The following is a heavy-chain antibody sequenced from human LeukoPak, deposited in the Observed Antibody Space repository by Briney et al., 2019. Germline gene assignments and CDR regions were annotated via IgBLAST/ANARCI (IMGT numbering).Heavy chain of an antibody. CDR3: AKDSSATLPDKELLWFGESGQCLDY. V-gene: IGHV3-23*01. D-gene: IGHD3-10*01. Sequence: PGGSLRLSCAASGFTFSSYAMSWVRQAPGKGLEWVSAISGSGGSTYYADSVKGRFTISRDNSKNTLYLQMNSLRAEDTAVYYSAKDSSATLPDKELLWFGESGQCLDYWGQGTLVTVSS. CDR2: ISGSGGST. CDR1: GFTFSSYA. J-gene: IGHJ4*02.